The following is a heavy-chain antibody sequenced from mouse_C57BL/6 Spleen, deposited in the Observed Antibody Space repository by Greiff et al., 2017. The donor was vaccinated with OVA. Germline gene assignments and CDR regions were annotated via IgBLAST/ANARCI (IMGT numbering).Heavy chain of an antibody. J-gene: IGHJ2*01. Sequence: EVKVVESGGGLVKPGGSLKLSCAASGFTFSSYTMSWVRQTPEKRLEWVATISGGGGNTYYPDSVKGRFTISRDNAKNTLYLQMSSLRSEDSAVYYCARDSNSYFDYWGQGTTLTVSS. D-gene: IGHD2-5*01. CDR2: ISGGGGNT. CDR1: GFTFSSYT. CDR3: ARDSNSYFDY. V-gene: IGHV5-9*04.